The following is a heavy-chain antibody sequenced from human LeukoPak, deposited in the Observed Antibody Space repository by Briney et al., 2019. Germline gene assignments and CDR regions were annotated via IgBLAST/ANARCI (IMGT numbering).Heavy chain of an antibody. CDR1: GLTFSGYW. Sequence: HPGGSLRLSCAASGLTFSGYWMHWVRQAPGKGLVWVSRINGDGSSTSYADSVKGRFTISRDNAKNTLYLQMNSLGAEDTAVYYCARARNCSSGTCYKDYWGQGTLVTVSS. D-gene: IGHD2-15*01. V-gene: IGHV3-74*01. CDR2: INGDGSST. J-gene: IGHJ4*02. CDR3: ARARNCSSGTCYKDY.